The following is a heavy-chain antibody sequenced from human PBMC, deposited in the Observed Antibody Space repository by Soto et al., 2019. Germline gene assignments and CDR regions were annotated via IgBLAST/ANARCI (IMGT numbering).Heavy chain of an antibody. V-gene: IGHV3-48*01. CDR3: ARTSSNFDY. Sequence: GGSLRLSCAASGFTFSSYSMNWVRQAPGKGLEWVSYISSSSTIYYADSVKGRFTISRDNAKNSLYLQMNSLRAEDTAVYYCARTSSNFDYWGQGTLVTVSS. CDR2: ISSSSTI. CDR1: GFTFSSYS. J-gene: IGHJ4*02.